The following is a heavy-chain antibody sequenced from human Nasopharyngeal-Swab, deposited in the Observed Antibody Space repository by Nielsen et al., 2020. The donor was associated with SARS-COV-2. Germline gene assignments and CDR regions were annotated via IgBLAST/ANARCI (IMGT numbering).Heavy chain of an antibody. CDR2: IIPILGIA. J-gene: IGHJ6*02. Sequence: SVKVSCKASGGTFSSYAISWVRQAPGQGLDWMGRIIPILGIANYAQKFQGRVTITADKSTSTAYMELSSLRSEDTAVYYCARSHCSGGSCYVTGYYYGMDVWGQGTTVTVSS. CDR3: ARSHCSGGSCYVTGYYYGMDV. CDR1: GGTFSSYA. V-gene: IGHV1-69*04. D-gene: IGHD2-15*01.